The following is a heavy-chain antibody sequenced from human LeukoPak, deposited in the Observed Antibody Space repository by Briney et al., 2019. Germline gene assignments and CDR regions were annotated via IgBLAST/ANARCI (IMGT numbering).Heavy chain of an antibody. J-gene: IGHJ6*02. D-gene: IGHD3-16*02. CDR1: GFTFSSYW. CDR2: INSDGSST. CDR3: ASAEVIQYGMDV. V-gene: IGHV3-74*01. Sequence: GGSLRLSYAASGFTFSSYWMHWVRQAPGKGLVWVSRINSDGSSTSYADSVKGRFTISRDNAKNTLFLQMNTLRAEDTAVYYCASAEVIQYGMDVWGQGTTVAVSS.